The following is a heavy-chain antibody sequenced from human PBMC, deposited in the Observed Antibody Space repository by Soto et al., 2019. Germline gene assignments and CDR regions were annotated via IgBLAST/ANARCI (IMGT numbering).Heavy chain of an antibody. CDR3: TRGPPRVQWFDP. CDR1: GGSFSGYY. V-gene: IGHV4-34*01. CDR2: INHSGST. Sequence: PSETLSLTCAVYGGSFSGYYWSWIRQPPGKGLEWIGEINHSGSTNYNPSLKSRVTISVDTSKNQFSLKLSSVTAADTAVYFCTRGPPRVQWFDPWGLGTLVTVSS. J-gene: IGHJ5*02.